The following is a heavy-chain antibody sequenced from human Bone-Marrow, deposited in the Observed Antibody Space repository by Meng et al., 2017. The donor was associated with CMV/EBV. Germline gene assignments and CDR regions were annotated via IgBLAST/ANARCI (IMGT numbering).Heavy chain of an antibody. J-gene: IGHJ6*02. CDR3: ARGLGYCSSTSCLAYYYYYGMDV. CDR1: GGSISTYY. CDR2: IYSSGST. Sequence: SETLSLTCTVSGGSISTYYWSWIRQPPGKGLEWIGYIYSSGSTNYNPSLKSRVAISVDTSKNQFSLRLSSVTAADTAVYYCARGLGYCSSTSCLAYYYYYGMDVWGQGTTVTVSS. V-gene: IGHV4-59*01. D-gene: IGHD2-2*01.